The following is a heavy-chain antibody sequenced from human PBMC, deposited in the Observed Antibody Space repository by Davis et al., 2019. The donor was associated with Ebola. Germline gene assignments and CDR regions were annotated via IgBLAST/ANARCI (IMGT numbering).Heavy chain of an antibody. CDR2: INHSGST. J-gene: IGHJ5*02. CDR3: ARGSKPRGIFGVVIIPHNWFDP. CDR1: GGSFSGYY. Sequence: MPSETLSLTCAVYGGSFSGYYWSWIRQPPGKGLEWIGEINHSGSTNYNPSLKSRVTISVDTSKNQFSLKLSSVTAADTAVYYCARGSKPRGIFGVVIIPHNWFDPWGQGTLVTVSS. D-gene: IGHD3-3*01. V-gene: IGHV4-34*01.